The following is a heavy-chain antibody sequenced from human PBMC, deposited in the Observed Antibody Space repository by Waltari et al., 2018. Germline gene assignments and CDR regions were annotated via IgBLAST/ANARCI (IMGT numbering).Heavy chain of an antibody. CDR3: ARGVGAT. CDR1: GYTFTSYA. CDR2: INADNGNT. Sequence: QVQLVQSGAEVKKPGASVNVSCKASGYTFTSYAIHWVRQAPGQSLEWMGWINADNGNTKDSQKFQCRVTITRDTSASIAYMELSSLRSEDTAVYYFARGVGATWGQGTLVTVSS. J-gene: IGHJ4*02. D-gene: IGHD1-26*01. V-gene: IGHV1-3*01.